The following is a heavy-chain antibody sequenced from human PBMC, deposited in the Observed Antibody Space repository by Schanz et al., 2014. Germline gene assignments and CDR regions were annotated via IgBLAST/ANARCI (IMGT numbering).Heavy chain of an antibody. CDR2: ISWNGGFI. Sequence: EVQLVESGGDLVQPGRSLRLSCAASGFTFDEYGMHWVRQAPGKGLEWVSGISWNGGFIAYGDAVKGRFTISRDNAKNSLFLQMSSLRVDDTAFYFCAKVRGDQRGAFDSWGQGTLVTVSS. V-gene: IGHV3-9*01. J-gene: IGHJ4*02. CDR3: AKVRGDQRGAFDS. D-gene: IGHD4-17*01. CDR1: GFTFDEYG.